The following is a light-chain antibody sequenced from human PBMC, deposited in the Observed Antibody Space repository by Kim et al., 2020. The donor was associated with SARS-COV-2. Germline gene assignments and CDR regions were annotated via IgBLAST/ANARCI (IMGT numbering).Light chain of an antibody. CDR2: GAS. CDR3: QQYNNWPPENT. V-gene: IGKV3-15*01. J-gene: IGKJ2*01. CDR1: QSVSSN. Sequence: EIVMTQSPATLSVYPGERATLSCRASQSVSSNLAWYQQKPGQAPRLLIYGASTRATGIPARFSGSGSGTEFTLTISSLQSEDFAVYYCQQYNNWPPENTFGQGTKLEI.